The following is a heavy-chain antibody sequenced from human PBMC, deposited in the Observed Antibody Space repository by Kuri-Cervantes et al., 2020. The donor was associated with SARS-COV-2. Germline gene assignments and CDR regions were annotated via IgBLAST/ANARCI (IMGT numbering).Heavy chain of an antibody. D-gene: IGHD3-10*01. J-gene: IGHJ4*02. CDR1: GFTFSDYY. CDR2: ISSSGSTI. Sequence: GESLKISCAASGFTFSDYYMSWIRQAPGKGLEWVSYISSSGSTIYYADSVKGRFTISRDNAKNSLYLQMNSLRAEDTAVYYCARTYGSGTPPSYWGQGALVTVSS. CDR3: ARTYGSGTPPSY. V-gene: IGHV3-11*01.